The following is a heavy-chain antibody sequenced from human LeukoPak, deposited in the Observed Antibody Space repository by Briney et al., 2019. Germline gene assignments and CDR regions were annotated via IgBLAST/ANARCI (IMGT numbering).Heavy chain of an antibody. CDR3: AGAPHYDILTGYSAYFDY. D-gene: IGHD3-9*01. J-gene: IGHJ4*02. CDR2: IYYSGST. Sequence: SETLSLTCAVYGGSFSGYYWSWIRQPPGKGLEWIGYIYYSGSTNYNPSLKSRVTISVDTSKNQFSLKLSSVTAADTAVYYCAGAPHYDILTGYSAYFDYWGQGTLVTVSS. CDR1: GGSFSGYY. V-gene: IGHV4-59*01.